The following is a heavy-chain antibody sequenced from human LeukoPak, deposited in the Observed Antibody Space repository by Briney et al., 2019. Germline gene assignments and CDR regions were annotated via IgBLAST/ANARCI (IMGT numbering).Heavy chain of an antibody. V-gene: IGHV3-23*01. J-gene: IGHJ3*02. Sequence: PGGSLRLSCAASGFTFSSYAMSWVRQAPGKGLEWVSAISGSGGSTYYADSVKGRFTTSRDNSKNTLYLQMNSLRAEDTAVYYCAKEGEQWLVRGGAFDIWGQGTMVTVSS. CDR1: GFTFSSYA. CDR3: AKEGEQWLVRGGAFDI. D-gene: IGHD6-19*01. CDR2: ISGSGGST.